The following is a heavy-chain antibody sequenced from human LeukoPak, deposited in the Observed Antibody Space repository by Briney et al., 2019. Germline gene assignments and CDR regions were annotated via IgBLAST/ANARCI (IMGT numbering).Heavy chain of an antibody. V-gene: IGHV1-69*19. CDR2: IIPIFGTA. J-gene: IGHJ5*02. CDR1: GGTFSSYA. D-gene: IGHD3-22*01. CDR3: ARDGGFHYYDSSGRNWFDP. Sequence: ASVKVSCKASGGTFSSYAISWVRQAPGQGLEWMGGIIPIFGTANYAQKFQGRVTITADESTSTAYMELSSLRSEDTAVYYRARDGGFHYYDSSGRNWFDPWGQGTLVTVSS.